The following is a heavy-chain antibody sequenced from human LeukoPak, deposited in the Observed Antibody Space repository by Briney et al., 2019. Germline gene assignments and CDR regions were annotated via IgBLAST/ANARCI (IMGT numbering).Heavy chain of an antibody. V-gene: IGHV4-4*07. CDR3: ARENSGSYREFDY. J-gene: IGHJ4*02. D-gene: IGHD1-26*01. CDR1: GGSISSYY. Sequence: ETLSLTCTVSGGSISSYYWSWIRQPAGKGLEWIGRIYTSGSTNYNASLKSRVSMSVDTSKNQLSLKLSSVTAADTAVFYCARENSGSYREFDYWGQGTLVTVSS. CDR2: IYTSGST.